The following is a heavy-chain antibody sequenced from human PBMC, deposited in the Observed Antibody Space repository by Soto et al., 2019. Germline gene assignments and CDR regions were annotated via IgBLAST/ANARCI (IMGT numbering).Heavy chain of an antibody. CDR2: INHSGST. D-gene: IGHD1-1*01. V-gene: IGHV4-34*01. J-gene: IGHJ4*02. CDR3: ARGRRGVPLRPGSIFDY. CDR1: GRSFSGYY. Sequence: QVQLQQWGAGLLKPSETLSVTCAAYGRSFSGYYWTWIRQPPGKGLEWIGEINHSGSTNCNPSLMSRVTIAVDTSKNHFSLNLTSVTAADTAVYYCARGRRGVPLRPGSIFDYWGQGTLVTVSS.